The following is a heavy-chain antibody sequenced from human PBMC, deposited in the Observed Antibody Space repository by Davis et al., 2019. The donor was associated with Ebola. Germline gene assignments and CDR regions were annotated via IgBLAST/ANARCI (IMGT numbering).Heavy chain of an antibody. CDR1: GDSVSRNSAA. J-gene: IGHJ6*04. CDR2: TYYTSKWYN. Sequence: QTPSLTCAISGDSVSRNSAAWSSVRQSPSRGLEWLARTYYTSKWYNDYAASVKRRITINPDTSKNQFSLQLNSMTPEDTAVYYCARGLYSYIAMDVWGKGTTVTVSS. CDR3: ARGLYSYIAMDV. V-gene: IGHV6-1*01.